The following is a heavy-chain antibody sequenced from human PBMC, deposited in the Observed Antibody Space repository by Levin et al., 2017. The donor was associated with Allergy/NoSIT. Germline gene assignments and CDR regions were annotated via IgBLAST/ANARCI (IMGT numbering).Heavy chain of an antibody. V-gene: IGHV3-30-3*01. Sequence: SCAASGFTFSSYAMHWVRQAPGKGLEWVAVISYDGSNKYYADSVKGRFTISRDNSKNTLYLQMNSLRAEDTAVYYCARDPDYYGSGSSFDYWAREPWSPSPQ. CDR2: ISYDGSNK. CDR3: ARDPDYYGSGSSFDY. CDR1: GFTFSSYA. D-gene: IGHD3-10*01. J-gene: IGHJ4*02.